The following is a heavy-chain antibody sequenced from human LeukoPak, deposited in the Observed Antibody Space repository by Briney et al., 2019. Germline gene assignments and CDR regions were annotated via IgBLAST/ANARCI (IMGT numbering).Heavy chain of an antibody. J-gene: IGHJ4*02. V-gene: IGHV3-21*01. CDR1: GFTFSSYS. CDR2: ISSSSSYI. Sequence: GGSLRLSCAASGFTFSSYSMNWVRQAPGKGLEWVSSISSSSSYIYYADSVKGRFTISRDNAKNSLYLQMNSLRAEDTAVYYCAREVTHYDFWSSYRWGQGTLVTVSS. D-gene: IGHD3-3*01. CDR3: AREVTHYDFWSSYR.